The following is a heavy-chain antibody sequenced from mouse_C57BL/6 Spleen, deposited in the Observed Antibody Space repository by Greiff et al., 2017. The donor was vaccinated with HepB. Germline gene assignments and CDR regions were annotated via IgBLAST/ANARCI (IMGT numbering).Heavy chain of an antibody. D-gene: IGHD2-3*01. Sequence: VQLQQSGAELAKPGASVKLSCKASGYTFTSYWMHWVKQRPGQGLEWIGYINPSSGYTKYNQKFKDKATLTEDKSSSTAYMQLSSLTYEDSAVYYWARFYDGTRAYWGQGTTLTVSS. J-gene: IGHJ2*01. CDR1: GYTFTSYW. V-gene: IGHV1-7*01. CDR2: INPSSGYT. CDR3: ARFYDGTRAY.